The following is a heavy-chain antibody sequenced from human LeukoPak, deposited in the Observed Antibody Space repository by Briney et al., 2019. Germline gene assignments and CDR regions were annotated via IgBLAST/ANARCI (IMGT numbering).Heavy chain of an antibody. Sequence: SETPSLTCAVFGGSINSNNWWNWVRQPPGKGLEWIGEIYHSGSTNYNPSLKSRVTISVDKSKNQFSLKLSSVTAADTAVYYCAREPGYSGFDYWGQGTLVTVSS. CDR3: AREPGYSGFDY. CDR1: GGSINSNNW. J-gene: IGHJ4*02. CDR2: IYHSGST. D-gene: IGHD5-12*01. V-gene: IGHV4-4*02.